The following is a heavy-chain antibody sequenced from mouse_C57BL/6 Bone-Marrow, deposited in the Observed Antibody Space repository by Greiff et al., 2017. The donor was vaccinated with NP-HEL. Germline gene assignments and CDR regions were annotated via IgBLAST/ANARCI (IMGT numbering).Heavy chain of an antibody. Sequence: EVQLQQSGPELVKPGASVKISCKASGYSFTSYYMNWVKQSPEKSLEWIGEINPSTGGTTYNQKFKAKATLTVDKSSSTAYMQLKSLTSEDSAVYYCAREEPDWYFDVWGTGTTVTVSS. J-gene: IGHJ1*03. CDR1: GYSFTSYY. V-gene: IGHV1-42*01. CDR2: INPSTGGT. CDR3: AREEPDWYFDV.